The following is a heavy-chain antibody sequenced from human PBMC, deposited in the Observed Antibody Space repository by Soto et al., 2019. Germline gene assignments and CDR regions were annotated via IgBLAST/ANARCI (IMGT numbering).Heavy chain of an antibody. D-gene: IGHD3-10*01. V-gene: IGHV3-48*01. CDR2: ISRSHSTI. CDR1: GLTFSSYS. CDR3: ARDGLPWVGELHNWFDP. J-gene: IGHJ5*02. Sequence: EVQLVESGGGLVQPGGYLRLSCAASGLTFSSYSMNWVRQAPGKGLARVSYISRSHSTIYYSDAETGRFTISRNNTKNSLYLQINSQRAEDTAVYYCARDGLPWVGELHNWFDPWGQGTLVTVSS.